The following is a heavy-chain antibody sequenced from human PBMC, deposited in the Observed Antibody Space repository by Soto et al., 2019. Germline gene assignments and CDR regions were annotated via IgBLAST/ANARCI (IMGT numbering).Heavy chain of an antibody. V-gene: IGHV3-30*04. Sequence: QVQLVESGGGVVQPERSQRLSCTASKFTFASYVMHWVRQAPGEGLEWVALISFDGTNKYYADSVKGRFTISRDNSKNTMYVQMNRMRPEDTAVYYCAREMIPMIMGGMSAMDVWGQGTTVTVS. D-gene: IGHD3-22*01. J-gene: IGHJ6*02. CDR1: KFTFASYV. CDR3: AREMIPMIMGGMSAMDV. CDR2: ISFDGTNK.